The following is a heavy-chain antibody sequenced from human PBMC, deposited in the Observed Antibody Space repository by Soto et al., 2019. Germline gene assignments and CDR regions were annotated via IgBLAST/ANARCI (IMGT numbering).Heavy chain of an antibody. CDR3: ARSGHHYSNYVAFYYYYGMDV. CDR2: ISYDGSNK. V-gene: IGHV3-30-3*01. D-gene: IGHD4-4*01. Sequence: QVQLVESGGGVVQPGRSLRLSCAASGFTFSSYAMHWVRQAPGKGLEWVAVISYDGSNKYYADSVKGRFTISRDNSKNTLYLQMNSLRAEDTAVYYCARSGHHYSNYVAFYYYYGMDVW. CDR1: GFTFSSYA. J-gene: IGHJ6*01.